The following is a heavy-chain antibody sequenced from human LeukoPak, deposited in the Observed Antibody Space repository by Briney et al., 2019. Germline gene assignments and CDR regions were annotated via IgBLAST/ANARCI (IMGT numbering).Heavy chain of an antibody. V-gene: IGHV3-23*01. D-gene: IGHD4-23*01. J-gene: IGHJ4*02. CDR3: WSRLRWEVKARRFDY. CDR2: IDNSGGYT. Sequence: GGSLRLSCAASVFTFSTYAMSCVRQAPGKGLEWVSTIDNSGGYTYYADSVKGRFTISRDNSKNTLFLQMNSLRAEDSAVYYCWSRLRWEVKARRFDYWGQGTLVTVSS. CDR1: VFTFSTYA.